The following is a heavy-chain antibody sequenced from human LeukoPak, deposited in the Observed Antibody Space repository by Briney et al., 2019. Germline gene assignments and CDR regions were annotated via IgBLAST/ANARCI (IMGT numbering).Heavy chain of an antibody. CDR3: ARDLRRRREYYYDSSGYYYH. CDR1: GGSFSGYY. V-gene: IGHV4-34*01. J-gene: IGHJ5*02. Sequence: SETLSLTCAVYGGSFSGYYWSWIRQPPGKGLEWIGEINHSGSTNYNPSLKSRVTISVDTSKNQFSLKLSSVTAADTAVYYCARDLRRRREYYYDSSGYYYHWGQGTLVTVSS. CDR2: INHSGST. D-gene: IGHD3-22*01.